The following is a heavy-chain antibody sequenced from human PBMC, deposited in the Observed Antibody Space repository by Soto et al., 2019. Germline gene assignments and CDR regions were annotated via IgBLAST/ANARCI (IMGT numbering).Heavy chain of an antibody. J-gene: IGHJ4*02. CDR1: GYNFTSYY. D-gene: IGHD4-4*01. CDR3: ASESLKRSYYSNYAVDY. Sequence: GASVKVSCKASGYNFTSYYMHWVRQAPGQGLEWMGIINPSGGSTSYAQKFQGRVTMTRDTSTSTVYMELSSLRSEDTAVYYCASESLKRSYYSNYAVDYWGQGTLVTVSS. CDR2: INPSGGST. V-gene: IGHV1-46*01.